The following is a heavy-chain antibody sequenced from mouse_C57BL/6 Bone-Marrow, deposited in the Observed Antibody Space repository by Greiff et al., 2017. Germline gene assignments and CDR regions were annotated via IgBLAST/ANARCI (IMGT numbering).Heavy chain of an antibody. D-gene: IGHD4-1*01. CDR3: ARQVWAWFAY. CDR2: ISSGGSYT. Sequence: EVQVVESGGDLVKPGGSLKLSCAASGFTFSSYGMSWVRQTPDKRLEWVASISSGGSYTYYPDSVQGRFTISRDNANNTLYLQLSSLKSEDTAVYYCARQVWAWFAYWGQGTLVTVSA. J-gene: IGHJ3*01. CDR1: GFTFSSYG. V-gene: IGHV5-6*01.